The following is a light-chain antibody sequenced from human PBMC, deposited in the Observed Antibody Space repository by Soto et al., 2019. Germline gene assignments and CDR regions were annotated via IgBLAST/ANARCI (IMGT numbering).Light chain of an antibody. CDR2: EVS. Sequence: QSALTQPASVSGSPGQSITISCTGTSSDVGAYNYVSWYQQHPGKAPKLMIFEVSDRPSGVSNRFSGSKSDNTASLTISGLQADDEADYYCSSYTSSNTLVFGGGTKLTVL. CDR1: SSDVGAYNY. CDR3: SSYTSSNTLV. V-gene: IGLV2-14*01. J-gene: IGLJ2*01.